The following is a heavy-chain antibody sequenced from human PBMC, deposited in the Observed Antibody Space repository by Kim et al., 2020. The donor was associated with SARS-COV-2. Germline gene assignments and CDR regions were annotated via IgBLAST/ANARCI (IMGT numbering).Heavy chain of an antibody. CDR2: IYYSGST. V-gene: IGHV4-61*01. Sequence: SETLSLTCTVSGGSVSSGSYYWSWIRQPPGKGLEWIGYIYYSGSTNYNPSLKSRVTISVDTSKNQFSLKLSSVTAADTAVYYCARDPGDSSGYWQPYYYYYGMDVWGQGTTVTVSS. CDR3: ARDPGDSSGYWQPYYYYYGMDV. D-gene: IGHD3-22*01. CDR1: GGSVSSGSYY. J-gene: IGHJ6*02.